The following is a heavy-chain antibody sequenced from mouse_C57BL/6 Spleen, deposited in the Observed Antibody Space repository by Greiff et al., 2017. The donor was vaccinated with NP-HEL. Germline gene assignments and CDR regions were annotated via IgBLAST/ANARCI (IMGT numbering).Heavy chain of an antibody. J-gene: IGHJ2*01. Sequence: VQLQESGAELVRPGASVTLSCKASGYTFTDYEMHWVKQTPVHGLEWIGAIDPETGGTAYNQKFKGKAILTADKSSSTAYMELRSLTSEDSAVYYCTRRDDYWGQGTTLTVSS. CDR2: IDPETGGT. V-gene: IGHV1-15*01. CDR1: GYTFTDYE. CDR3: TRRDDY.